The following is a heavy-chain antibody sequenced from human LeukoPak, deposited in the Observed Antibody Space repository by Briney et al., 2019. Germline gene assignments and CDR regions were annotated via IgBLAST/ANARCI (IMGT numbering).Heavy chain of an antibody. V-gene: IGHV4-59*01. D-gene: IGHD3-9*01. CDR1: GGSISSYY. CDR2: IYYNGST. Sequence: PSETLSLTCTVSGGSISSYYWSWIRQPPGKGLEWIGYIYYNGSTNYNPSLKSRVTISVDTSKNQFSLRLTSVTAADTAVYYCARLVGYYDILTGYVYQTGRDYFDYWGQGTLVTVSS. J-gene: IGHJ4*02. CDR3: ARLVGYYDILTGYVYQTGRDYFDY.